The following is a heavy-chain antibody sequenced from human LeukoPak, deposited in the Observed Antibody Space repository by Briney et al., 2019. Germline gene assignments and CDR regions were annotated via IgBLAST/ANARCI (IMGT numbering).Heavy chain of an antibody. CDR3: ARDSASDYYDSSGYSQKNFDY. CDR2: ISAYNGNT. D-gene: IGHD3-22*01. CDR1: GYTFTSYG. V-gene: IGHV1-18*01. J-gene: IGHJ4*02. Sequence: GASVKVSCKASGYTFTSYGISWVRQAPGQGLEWMGWISAYNGNTNYAQKLQGRVTMTTDTPTSTAYMELRSLRSDDTAVYYCARDSASDYYDSSGYSQKNFDYWGQGTLVTVSS.